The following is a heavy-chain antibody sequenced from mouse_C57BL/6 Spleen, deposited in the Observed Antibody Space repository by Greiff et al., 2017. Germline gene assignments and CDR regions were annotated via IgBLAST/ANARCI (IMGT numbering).Heavy chain of an antibody. CDR2: INPSTGGT. CDR1: GYSFTGYY. J-gene: IGHJ3*01. Sequence: EVKLKQSGPELVKPGASVKISCKASGYSFTGYYMNWVKQSPEKSLEWIGEINPSTGGTTYNQKFKAKATLTVDKSSSTAYMQLKSLTSEDSAVYYCARGDYYGSSPFAYWGQGTLVTVSA. CDR3: ARGDYYGSSPFAY. V-gene: IGHV1-42*01. D-gene: IGHD1-1*01.